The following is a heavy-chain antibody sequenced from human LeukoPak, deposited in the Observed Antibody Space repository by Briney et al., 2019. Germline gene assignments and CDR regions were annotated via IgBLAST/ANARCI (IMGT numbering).Heavy chain of an antibody. D-gene: IGHD2-15*01. J-gene: IGHJ6*02. CDR2: IWYDGSNK. CDR1: GFTFSSYG. CDR3: ARGGCSGGRCYPDYGMDV. Sequence: GGSLRLSCAASGFTFSSYGMHWVRQAPGKGLEWVAVIWYDGSNKYYADSVKGRFTISRDNSKNPLYLQMNSLRAEDTAVYYCARGGCSGGRCYPDYGMDVWGQGTTVTVSS. V-gene: IGHV3-33*01.